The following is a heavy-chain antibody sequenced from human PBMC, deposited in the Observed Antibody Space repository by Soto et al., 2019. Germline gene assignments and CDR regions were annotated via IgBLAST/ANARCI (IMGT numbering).Heavy chain of an antibody. D-gene: IGHD4-17*01. Sequence: QVELQESGPGLVKPSQTLSLTCTVSGGSISTGGYYWTWIRQHPGKGLEWIGYIYYSGSTYYNPSLKSRVTISVDTSKNQFSLKLSSVTAADTAVYYCARGLSVTLFDNWGQGTLVTVSS. J-gene: IGHJ4*02. V-gene: IGHV4-31*03. CDR3: ARGLSVTLFDN. CDR1: GGSISTGGYY. CDR2: IYYSGST.